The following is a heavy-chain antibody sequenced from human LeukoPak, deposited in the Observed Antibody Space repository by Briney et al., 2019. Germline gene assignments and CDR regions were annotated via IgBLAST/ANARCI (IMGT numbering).Heavy chain of an antibody. D-gene: IGHD1-1*01. Sequence: SETLSLTCTVSGGSISSSSYYWGWIRQPPGKGLEWIGSIYYSGSTYYNPSLKSRVTISVDTSKNQFSLKLSSVTAADTAVYYCARIQNGYFDYWGQGTLVTVSS. CDR1: GGSISSSSYY. J-gene: IGHJ4*02. CDR2: IYYSGST. CDR3: ARIQNGYFDY. V-gene: IGHV4-39*07.